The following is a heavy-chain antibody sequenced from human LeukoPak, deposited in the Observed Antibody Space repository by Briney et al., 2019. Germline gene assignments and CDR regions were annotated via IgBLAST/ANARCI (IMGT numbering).Heavy chain of an antibody. V-gene: IGHV1-58*02. CDR1: VFTLTSSA. CDR2: IVVGSGNT. CDR3: AAGWVCSGGSCYYYFDY. Sequence: ASVKVSFKTSVFTLTSSAMQKVRPARGQRLEWIGWIVVGSGNTNYAQKCQERGTMTRDMSTSTAYMELSSLRSEDTAVYYCAAGWVCSGGSCYYYFDYWGQGTLVTVSS. J-gene: IGHJ4*02. D-gene: IGHD2-15*01.